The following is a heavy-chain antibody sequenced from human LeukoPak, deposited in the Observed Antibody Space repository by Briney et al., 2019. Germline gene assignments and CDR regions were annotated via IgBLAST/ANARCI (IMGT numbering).Heavy chain of an antibody. D-gene: IGHD2-15*01. V-gene: IGHV4-39*01. Sequence: PSETLSLTCTVSGGSISSSSYYWGWIRQPPGKGLEWIGSIYYSGSTYYNPSLKSRVTISVDTSKNQFSLKLSSVTAADTAVYYCANHIVVVVAATPERGYWFDPWGQGTLVTVSS. CDR1: GGSISSSSYY. CDR3: ANHIVVVVAATPERGYWFDP. J-gene: IGHJ5*02. CDR2: IYYSGST.